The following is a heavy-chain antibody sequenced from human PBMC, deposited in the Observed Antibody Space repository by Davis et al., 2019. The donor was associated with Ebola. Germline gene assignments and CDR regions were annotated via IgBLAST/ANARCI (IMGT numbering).Heavy chain of an antibody. D-gene: IGHD1-26*01. V-gene: IGHV3-30*02. CDR1: GFTFSNYG. J-gene: IGHJ4*02. CDR3: VRDTIEGATTFDY. Sequence: GGSLRLSCTASGFTFSNYGIHWVRQAPGKGLEWVTFIRFDGSSEYYVDSVKGRFTISRDNAKNSLYLQMNSLRAEDTAVYYCVRDTIEGATTFDYWGQGTLVTVSS. CDR2: IRFDGSSE.